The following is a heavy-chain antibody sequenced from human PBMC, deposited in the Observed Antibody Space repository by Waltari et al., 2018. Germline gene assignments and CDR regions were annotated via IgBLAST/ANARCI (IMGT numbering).Heavy chain of an antibody. Sequence: QVQLQESGPGLVKPSQTLSLTCTVSGASISRGAYYWSWIRPPPGKGLEWIGYIYYSGSTYYNPSLKSRVTISVDTSKNQFSLKLSSVTAADTAVYYCARAIAAHLHFDYWGQGTLVTVSS. V-gene: IGHV4-30-4*08. CDR2: IYYSGST. D-gene: IGHD6-13*01. CDR1: GASISRGAYY. CDR3: ARAIAAHLHFDY. J-gene: IGHJ4*02.